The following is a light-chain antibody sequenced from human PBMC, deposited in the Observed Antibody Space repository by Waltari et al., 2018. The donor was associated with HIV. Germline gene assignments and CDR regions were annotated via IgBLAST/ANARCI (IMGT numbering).Light chain of an antibody. CDR3: MQALQTPPT. CDR1: QSLLHSIGYNY. J-gene: IGKJ5*01. Sequence: DMVLIQFHLSLPVTLEEPAPISCRSSQSLLHSIGYNYLDWYLQKPGQSPQLLIYLGSNRASGVPDRFSGSGSGTDFTLKISRVEAEDVGVYYCMQALQTPPTFGQGTRLEIK. V-gene: IGKV2-28*01. CDR2: LGS.